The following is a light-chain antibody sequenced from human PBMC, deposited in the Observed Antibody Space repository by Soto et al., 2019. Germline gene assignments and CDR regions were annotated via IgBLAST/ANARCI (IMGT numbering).Light chain of an antibody. V-gene: IGLV2-11*01. Sequence: QSALTQPRAVSGSPGQSVTISCAGTNSDVGAYNYVSWYHQHPGKAPKLILYDVSQRPSGVPDRFSGSKSGNTASLTISGLQAEDEGDFYCGSFAGPKTFLFGGGTKVTVL. CDR2: DVS. CDR3: GSFAGPKTFL. CDR1: NSDVGAYNY. J-gene: IGLJ2*01.